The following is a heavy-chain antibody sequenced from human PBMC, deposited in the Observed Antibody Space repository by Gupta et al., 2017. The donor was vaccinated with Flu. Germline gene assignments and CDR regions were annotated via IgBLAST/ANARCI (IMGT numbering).Heavy chain of an antibody. D-gene: IGHD2-21*01. CDR1: GGSFSGYY. V-gene: IGHV4-34*01. J-gene: IGHJ6*02. CDR3: ARGYLRFFHYYYGMDV. Sequence: QVQLQQWGAGLLKPSETLSLTCAVYGGSFSGYYWSWIRQPPGKGLEWIGEINHSGSTNYNPSLKSRVTISVDTSKNQFSLKLSSVTAADTAVYYCARGYLRFFHYYYGMDVWGQGTTVTVSS. CDR2: INHSGST.